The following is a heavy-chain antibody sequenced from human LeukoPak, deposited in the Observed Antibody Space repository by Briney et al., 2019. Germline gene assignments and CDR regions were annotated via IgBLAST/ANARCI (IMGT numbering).Heavy chain of an antibody. Sequence: GGSLRLSCAASGFTFDDYGMSWVRQAPGKGLEWVSGINWNGGSTGYADSVKGRFTISRDNAKNSLYLQMNSLRAEDTALYYCARNRVAYYDSSGYPPYFDYWGQGTLVTVSS. V-gene: IGHV3-20*04. CDR1: GFTFDDYG. J-gene: IGHJ4*02. CDR3: ARNRVAYYDSSGYPPYFDY. CDR2: INWNGGST. D-gene: IGHD3-22*01.